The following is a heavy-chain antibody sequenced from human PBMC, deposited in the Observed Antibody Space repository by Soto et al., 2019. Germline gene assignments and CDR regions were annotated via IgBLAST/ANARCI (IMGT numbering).Heavy chain of an antibody. Sequence: EVQLVESGGGLVQPGRSLRLSCAASGFTFDDYAMHWVRQAPGKGLEWVSGISWNSGSIGYADSVKGRFTISRDNAKNSLYLQMNSLRAEDTAFYYCAKVNSQQLISIPNAFDIWGQGTMVTVSS. V-gene: IGHV3-9*01. D-gene: IGHD6-13*01. CDR2: ISWNSGSI. CDR3: AKVNSQQLISIPNAFDI. J-gene: IGHJ3*02. CDR1: GFTFDDYA.